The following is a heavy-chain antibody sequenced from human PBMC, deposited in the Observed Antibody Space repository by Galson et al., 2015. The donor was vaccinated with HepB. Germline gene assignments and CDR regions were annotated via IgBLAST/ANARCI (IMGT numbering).Heavy chain of an antibody. D-gene: IGHD6-19*01. CDR2: ISGSGGST. J-gene: IGHJ4*02. CDR1: GFTFSSYA. V-gene: IGHV3-23*01. CDR3: AKVLAVAGTRLGFDY. Sequence: SLRLSCAASGFTFSSYAMSWVRQAPGKGLEWVSAISGSGGSTYYADSVKGRFTISRDNSKNTLYLQMNSLRAEDTAVYYCAKVLAVAGTRLGFDYWGQGTLVTVSS.